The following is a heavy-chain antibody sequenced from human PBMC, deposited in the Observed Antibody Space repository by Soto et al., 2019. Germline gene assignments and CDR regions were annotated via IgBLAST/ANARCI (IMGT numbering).Heavy chain of an antibody. Sequence: EVQLLESGGGLVQRGGSLRLSCAASKFTFSTYAMTWVRQAPGKGLEWVSDISGSGDNTYYADSVKGRFTISRDNSKSTLYLQMNSLRAEDTAVYYCARESEDLTSNFDYWGQGTLVTVSS. J-gene: IGHJ4*02. CDR2: ISGSGDNT. V-gene: IGHV3-23*01. CDR1: KFTFSTYA. CDR3: ARESEDLTSNFDY.